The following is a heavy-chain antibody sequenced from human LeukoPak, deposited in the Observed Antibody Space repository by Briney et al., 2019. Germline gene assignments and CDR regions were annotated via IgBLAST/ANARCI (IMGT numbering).Heavy chain of an antibody. CDR3: VGAGSSSWYLWGY. J-gene: IGHJ4*02. CDR2: IYHSGST. Sequence: TSGTLSLTCAVSGGSISSSNWWSWVRQPPGKGLEWIGEIYHSGSTNYNPSLKSRVTMSVDKSKNQFSLKLSSVTAADTAVYYCVGAGSSSWYLWGYWGQGTLVTVSS. D-gene: IGHD6-13*01. V-gene: IGHV4-4*02. CDR1: GGSISSSNW.